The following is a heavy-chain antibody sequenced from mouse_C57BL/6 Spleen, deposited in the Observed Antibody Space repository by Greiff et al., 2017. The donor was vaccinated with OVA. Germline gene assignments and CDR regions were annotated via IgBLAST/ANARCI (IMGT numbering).Heavy chain of an antibody. Sequence: EVQLQESGGGLVKPGGSLKLSCAASGFTFSDYGMHWVRQAPEKGLEWVAYISSGSSTIYYADTVKGRFTISRDNAKNTLFLQMTSLRSEDTAMYYCARPLTTVVAPDYWGQGTTLTVSS. CDR3: ARPLTTVVAPDY. J-gene: IGHJ2*01. CDR2: ISSGSSTI. D-gene: IGHD1-1*01. V-gene: IGHV5-17*01. CDR1: GFTFSDYG.